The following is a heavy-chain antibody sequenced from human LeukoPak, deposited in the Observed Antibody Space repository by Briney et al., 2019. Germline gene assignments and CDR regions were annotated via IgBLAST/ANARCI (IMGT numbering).Heavy chain of an antibody. D-gene: IGHD3-22*01. V-gene: IGHV4-31*03. Sequence: PSQTLSLTCTVSGGSISSGGYYWSWLRQHPGTGLEWIGYIYYSGSTYYNPSLKSRVTISVDTSKNQFSLKLSSVTAADTAVYYCARGGEDYYDSSAFYSRVTHSFDYWGQGTLVTVSS. CDR1: GGSISSGGYY. J-gene: IGHJ4*02. CDR3: ARGGEDYYDSSAFYSRVTHSFDY. CDR2: IYYSGST.